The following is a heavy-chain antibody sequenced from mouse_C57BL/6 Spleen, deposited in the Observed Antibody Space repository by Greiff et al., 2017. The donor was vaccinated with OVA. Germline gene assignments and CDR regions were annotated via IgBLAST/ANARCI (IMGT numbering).Heavy chain of an antibody. CDR1: GFNIKDYY. J-gene: IGHJ4*01. CDR3: TTVYYFYAMDY. Sequence: DVKLVESGAELVRPGASVKMSCTASGFNIKDYYMHWVKQRPEQGLEWIGRIDPEDGDTEYAPKFQGKATMTADTSSNTAYLQLSSLTSEDTAVYYCTTVYYFYAMDYWGQGTSVTVSS. CDR2: IDPEDGDT. V-gene: IGHV14-1*01. D-gene: IGHD1-1*01.